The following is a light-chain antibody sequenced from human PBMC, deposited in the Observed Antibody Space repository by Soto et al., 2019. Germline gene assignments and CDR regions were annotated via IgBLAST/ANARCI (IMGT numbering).Light chain of an antibody. CDR2: DAS. CDR3: QQYNNWPPT. J-gene: IGKJ1*01. CDR1: QSVSSY. V-gene: IGKV3-15*01. Sequence: IVLTQSPATLSLSPGERATLYCRASQSVSSYLAWYQQKPGQAPRLLIYDASNRATGIPARFSGSGSGTEFTLTISSLQSEDFAVYYCQQYNNWPPTVGQGTKVEIK.